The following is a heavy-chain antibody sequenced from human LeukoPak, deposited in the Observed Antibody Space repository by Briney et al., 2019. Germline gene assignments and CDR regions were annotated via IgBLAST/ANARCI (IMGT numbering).Heavy chain of an antibody. D-gene: IGHD3-3*01. CDR1: GYTFTGYY. V-gene: IGHV1-2*02. J-gene: IGHJ4*02. CDR3: TTSSVLRFLEWSEMFDY. Sequence: ASVKVSCKASGYTFTGYYMHWVRQAPGQGLEWMGWIGPNSGGTNYAQKFQGRVTMTRDTSISTAYMELSRLRSDDTAVYYCTTSSVLRFLEWSEMFDYWGQGTLVTVSS. CDR2: IGPNSGGT.